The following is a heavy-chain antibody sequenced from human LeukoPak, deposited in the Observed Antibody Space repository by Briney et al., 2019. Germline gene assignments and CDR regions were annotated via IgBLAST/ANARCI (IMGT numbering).Heavy chain of an antibody. CDR3: ARAGYSYGNYYYYYMDV. CDR1: GGSISSYY. J-gene: IGHJ6*03. D-gene: IGHD5-18*01. Sequence: SETLSLTCTVSGGSISSYYWSWIRQPPGKGLEWIGYIYYSGSTNYNPSLKSRVTISVDTSKNQFSLKLSSVTAADTAVYYCARAGYSYGNYYYYYMDVWGQGTMVTVS. V-gene: IGHV4-59*01. CDR2: IYYSGST.